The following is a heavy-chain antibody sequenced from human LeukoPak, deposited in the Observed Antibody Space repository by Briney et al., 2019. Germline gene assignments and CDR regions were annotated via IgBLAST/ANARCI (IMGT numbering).Heavy chain of an antibody. CDR2: IYYSGST. J-gene: IGHJ3*02. Sequence: PSETLSLTCTVSGGSISSYYWSWIRQPPGKGQEWIGYIYYSGSTNYNPSLKSRVTISVDTSKNQFSLKLSSVTAADTAVYYCARVGGTDAFDIWGQGTMVTVSS. CDR1: GGSISSYY. D-gene: IGHD3-3*01. CDR3: ARVGGTDAFDI. V-gene: IGHV4-59*01.